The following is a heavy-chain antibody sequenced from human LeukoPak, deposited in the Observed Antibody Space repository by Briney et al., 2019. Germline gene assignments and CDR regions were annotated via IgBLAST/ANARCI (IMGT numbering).Heavy chain of an antibody. CDR3: ARDWAPGYYDFWS. Sequence: GRSLRLSCAASGFTFDDYAMHWVRQAPGKGREWVSYISSSGSTIYYADSVKGRFTISRDNAKNSLYLQMNSLRAEDTAVYYCARDWAPGYYDFWSGVQGTLVTVSS. CDR1: GFTFDDYA. CDR2: ISSSGSTI. J-gene: IGHJ4*02. D-gene: IGHD3-3*01. V-gene: IGHV3-11*01.